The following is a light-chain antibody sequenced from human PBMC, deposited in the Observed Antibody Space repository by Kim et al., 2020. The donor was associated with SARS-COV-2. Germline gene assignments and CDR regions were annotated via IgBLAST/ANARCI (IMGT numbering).Light chain of an antibody. CDR3: QQYYSYPRT. Sequence: ASTGDRVTITCRASQGISSYLAWYQQKPGKAPKLLIYAASTLQSGVPSRFSGSGSGTDFTLTISCLQSEDFATYYCQQYYSYPRTFRQGTKVDIK. V-gene: IGKV1-8*01. J-gene: IGKJ1*01. CDR2: AAS. CDR1: QGISSY.